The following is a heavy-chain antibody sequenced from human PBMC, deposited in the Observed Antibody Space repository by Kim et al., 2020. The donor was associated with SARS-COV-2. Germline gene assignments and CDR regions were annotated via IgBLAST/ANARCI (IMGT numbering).Heavy chain of an antibody. Sequence: GGSLRLSCAASGFTFSDYYMSWIRQAPGKGLEWVSYISSSGSTIYYADSVKGRFTISRDNAKNSLYLQMNSLRAEDTAVYYCARDIVVVPAAAGGGYCSGGRCYGNYYYGMDVWGQGTTVTVSS. V-gene: IGHV3-11*01. CDR2: ISSSGSTI. D-gene: IGHD2-15*01. CDR3: ARDIVVVPAAAGGGYCSGGRCYGNYYYGMDV. CDR1: GFTFSDYY. J-gene: IGHJ6*02.